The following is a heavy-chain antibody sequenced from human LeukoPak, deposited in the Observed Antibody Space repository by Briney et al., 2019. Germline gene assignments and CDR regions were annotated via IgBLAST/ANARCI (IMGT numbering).Heavy chain of an antibody. Sequence: SETLSLTCTVSGGSISSSSYYWGWIRQPPGKGLEWIGYIYYSGSTNYNPSLKSRVTISVDTSKNQFSLKLSSVTAADTAVYYCARDRIYCSGGSCYFDYWGQGTLVTVSS. CDR2: IYYSGST. CDR3: ARDRIYCSGGSCYFDY. V-gene: IGHV4-61*05. J-gene: IGHJ4*02. D-gene: IGHD2-15*01. CDR1: GGSISSSSYY.